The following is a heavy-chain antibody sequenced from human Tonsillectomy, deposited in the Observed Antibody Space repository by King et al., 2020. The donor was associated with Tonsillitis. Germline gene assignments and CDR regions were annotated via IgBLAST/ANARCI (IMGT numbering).Heavy chain of an antibody. D-gene: IGHD3-16*02. CDR2: IYYSGST. CDR3: VWGNDYVWGTYRTVFDY. Sequence: QLQESGPGLVKPSESLSLTCTVSGGSISSSTYYWGWIRQPPGKGLEWIGSIYYSGSTYYNPSLKSRVTISVDTSKNQFSLKLSSVTAADTAVYYCVWGNDYVWGTYRTVFDYWGQGTLVTVSS. CDR1: GGSISSSTYY. J-gene: IGHJ4*02. V-gene: IGHV4-39*07.